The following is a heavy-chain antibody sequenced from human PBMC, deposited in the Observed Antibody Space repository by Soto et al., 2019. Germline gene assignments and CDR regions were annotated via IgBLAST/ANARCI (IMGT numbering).Heavy chain of an antibody. J-gene: IGHJ3*01. D-gene: IGHD4-17*01. CDR3: QTGGEWTDDYGRSHLGDV. V-gene: IGHV1-2*02. CDR1: GYPFTAYY. CDR2: INPNSGVT. Sequence: QGQLVQSGAEAKKPWASVKISCKASGYPFTAYYLHWVRQAPGQGLEWMGWINPNSGVTNFAQKFHGRVTISRDASISTAYMEMTQLTVVYSAVNVWQTGGEWTDDYGRSHLGDVWSQGTMATVSS.